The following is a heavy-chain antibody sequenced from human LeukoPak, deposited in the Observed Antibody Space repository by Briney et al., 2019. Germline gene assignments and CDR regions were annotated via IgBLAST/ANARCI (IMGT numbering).Heavy chain of an antibody. CDR1: GFTVSSNY. J-gene: IGHJ4*02. V-gene: IGHV3-53*01. CDR2: IYSGGST. Sequence: GGSLRLSCAASGFTVSSNYMSWVRQAPGKGLEWVSVIYSGGSTYYADSVKGRFTISRDNSKNTLYLQMNSLRAEDTAVYYCAKGYYDSSGYYFDYWGQGTLVTVSS. CDR3: AKGYYDSSGYYFDY. D-gene: IGHD3-22*01.